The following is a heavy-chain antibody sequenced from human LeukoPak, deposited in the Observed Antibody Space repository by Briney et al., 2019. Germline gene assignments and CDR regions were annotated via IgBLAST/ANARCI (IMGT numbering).Heavy chain of an antibody. Sequence: SETLSLTCSVSGGSISSYYWSWIRQPPGKGLEWIGYISYSGSTNYNPSLKSRVTISVDTSKNQFSLKLSSVTAADAAVYYCAREFYTALRSWGQGTLVTVSS. D-gene: IGHD2-2*02. J-gene: IGHJ5*02. V-gene: IGHV4-59*01. CDR3: AREFYTALRS. CDR1: GGSISSYY. CDR2: ISYSGST.